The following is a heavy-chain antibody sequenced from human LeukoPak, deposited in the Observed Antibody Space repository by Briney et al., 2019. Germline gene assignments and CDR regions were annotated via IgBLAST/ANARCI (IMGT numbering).Heavy chain of an antibody. CDR2: IDPSDSYT. CDR3: AREDDDYLNFDY. J-gene: IGHJ4*02. Sequence: GESLRISCKGSGYTFTSYCISWVRQMPGKGLEWMGRIDPSDSYTNYSPSFQGHVTISAEKSITTAYLKWSSLKASDTAMYYWAREDDDYLNFDYWGQGTLVSVSS. CDR1: GYTFTSYC. V-gene: IGHV5-10-1*01. D-gene: IGHD4-17*01.